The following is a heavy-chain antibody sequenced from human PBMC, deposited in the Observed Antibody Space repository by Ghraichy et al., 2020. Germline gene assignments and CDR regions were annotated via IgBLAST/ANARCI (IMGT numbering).Heavy chain of an antibody. V-gene: IGHV4-39*01. J-gene: IGHJ6*02. CDR3: ASPRWGGNSYYYYYYGMDV. Sequence: SETLSLTCTVSGGSISSSSYYWGWIRQPPGKGLEWIGSFYYSGRTYYNPSLKSRVTISVDTSKNQFSLLLSPVTAAYTAVYYCASPRWGGNSYYYYYYGMDVWGQGTTVTVSS. CDR1: GGSISSSSYY. D-gene: IGHD4-23*01. CDR2: FYYSGRT.